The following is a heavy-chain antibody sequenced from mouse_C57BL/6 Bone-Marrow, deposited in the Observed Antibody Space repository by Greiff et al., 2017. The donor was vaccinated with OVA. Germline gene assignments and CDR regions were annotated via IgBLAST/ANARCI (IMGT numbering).Heavy chain of an antibody. Sequence: VMLVESGPGLVAPSQSLSITCTVSGFSLTSYGVSWVRQPPGKGLEWLGVIWGDGSTKYHSALISRLSISKDNSKSQVFLKLNSLQTDDTATYYCAKGWLLPYYYAMDYWGQGTSVTVSS. D-gene: IGHD2-3*01. CDR2: IWGDGST. V-gene: IGHV2-3*01. CDR3: AKGWLLPYYYAMDY. J-gene: IGHJ4*01. CDR1: GFSLTSYG.